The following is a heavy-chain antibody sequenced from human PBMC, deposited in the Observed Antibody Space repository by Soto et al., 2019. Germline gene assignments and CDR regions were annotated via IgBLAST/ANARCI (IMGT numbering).Heavy chain of an antibody. CDR1: GYAFTSNS. CDR2: INPNADTT. D-gene: IGHD3-16*02. J-gene: IGHJ4*02. CDR3: ARGESGGIPAY. Sequence: GASVKVSCKASGYAFTSNSMQWVRQAPGQGLEWMGIINPNADTTTYAQKFQGRVTMTRDTSTSTVYMELTSLRFEDTAVYYCARGESGGIPAYWSRGTLDTVSS. V-gene: IGHV1-46*01.